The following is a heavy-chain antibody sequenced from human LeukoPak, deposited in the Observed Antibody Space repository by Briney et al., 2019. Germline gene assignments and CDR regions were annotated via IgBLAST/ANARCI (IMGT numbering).Heavy chain of an antibody. D-gene: IGHD6-19*01. CDR2: IYSGGTT. Sequence: PGGSLRLSCAASGFTVSSNYMSWVRQAPGKVLEWVSVIYSGGTTYYADSVKGRFTISRDNSRDTLYLQMNSLRVEDTAVYYRARDYTGGWPFDYWGQGTLVTVSS. V-gene: IGHV3-53*01. CDR1: GFTVSSNY. J-gene: IGHJ4*02. CDR3: ARDYTGGWPFDY.